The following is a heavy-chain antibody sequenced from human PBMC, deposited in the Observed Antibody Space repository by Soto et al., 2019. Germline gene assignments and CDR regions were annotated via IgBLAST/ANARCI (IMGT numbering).Heavy chain of an antibody. CDR1: GGSVSSGSYY. V-gene: IGHV4-61*01. CDR2: IYYSGST. Sequence: SETLSLTCTVSGGSVSSGSYYWSWIRQPPGKGLEWIGYIYYSGSTNYNPSLKSRVTISVDTSKNQFSLKLSSVTAADTAVYYCARAIGYSRPSGMDVWGQGTTVTVSS. D-gene: IGHD5-18*01. CDR3: ARAIGYSRPSGMDV. J-gene: IGHJ6*02.